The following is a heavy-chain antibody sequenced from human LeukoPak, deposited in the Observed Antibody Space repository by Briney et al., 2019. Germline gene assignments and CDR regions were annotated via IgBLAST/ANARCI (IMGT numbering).Heavy chain of an antibody. CDR1: GYTFTSYY. Sequence: ASVTVSCTASGYTFTSYYMHWVRQAPGQGLEWMGIINPSGGSTSYAQKFQGRVTMTRDMSTSTVYMELSSLRSEDTAVYYCARVHDSSGYYYHWGQGTLVTVSS. V-gene: IGHV1-46*01. D-gene: IGHD3-22*01. CDR2: INPSGGST. CDR3: ARVHDSSGYYYH. J-gene: IGHJ5*02.